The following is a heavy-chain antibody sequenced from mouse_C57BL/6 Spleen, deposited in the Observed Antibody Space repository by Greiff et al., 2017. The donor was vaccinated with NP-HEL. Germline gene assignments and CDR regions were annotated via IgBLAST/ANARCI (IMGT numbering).Heavy chain of an antibody. CDR2: LYPGDGDT. CDR3: ASPHYYGGYAMGY. D-gene: IGHD1-1*01. CDR1: GYAFSSSW. J-gene: IGHJ4*01. Sequence: QVQLKESGPELVKPGASVKISCKASGYAFSSSWMNWVKQRPGKGLEWIGRLYPGDGDTNYNGKFKGKATLTADKSSSTAYMQRSSLTSEDSAVYFCASPHYYGGYAMGYWGQGTSVTVSS. V-gene: IGHV1-82*01.